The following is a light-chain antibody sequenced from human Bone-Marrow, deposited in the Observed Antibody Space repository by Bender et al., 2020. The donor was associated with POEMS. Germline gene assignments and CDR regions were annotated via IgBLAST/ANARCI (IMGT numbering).Light chain of an antibody. CDR3: QSWGSNTAV. CDR2: DDS. CDR1: KLGEEY. J-gene: IGLJ2*01. V-gene: IGLV3-1*01. Sequence: SYELTQPPSVSVSPGQTATITCSGEKLGEEYACWYQQKPGQAPVLVVYDDSDRPSGIPERFSGSNSGNTATLTISGVVAGDEADYYCQSWGSNTAVFGGGTKLTVL.